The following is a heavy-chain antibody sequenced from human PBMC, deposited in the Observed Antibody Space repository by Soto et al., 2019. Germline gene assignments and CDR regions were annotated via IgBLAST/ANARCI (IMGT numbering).Heavy chain of an antibody. J-gene: IGHJ4*02. D-gene: IGHD2-21*02. CDR1: GFTFSSSW. V-gene: IGHV3-7*05. Sequence: EVQLVESGGGLVQPGGSLRLSCAASGFTFSSSWMSWVRQAPGKGLEWVANIKQDGSEKYYVDYVKGRFTISRDNAKNSLYLQMNSLRAEDTAVYYWARPLGVTGEFDYWGQGTLVTVSS. CDR3: ARPLGVTGEFDY. CDR2: IKQDGSEK.